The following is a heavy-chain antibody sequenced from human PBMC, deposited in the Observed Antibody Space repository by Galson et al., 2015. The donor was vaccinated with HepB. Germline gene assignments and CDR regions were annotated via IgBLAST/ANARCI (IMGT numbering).Heavy chain of an antibody. CDR2: ISAYNGNT. CDR3: ARDWLVAVFDY. V-gene: IGHV1-18*01. Sequence: SVKVSCKASGYTFASYGISWVRQAPGQGLEWMGWISAYNGNTNYPQKLQGRVTMTTDTSTSTAYMELRSLRSDDTAVYYCARDWLVAVFDYWGQGTLVTVSS. J-gene: IGHJ4*02. D-gene: IGHD6-19*01. CDR1: GYTFASYG.